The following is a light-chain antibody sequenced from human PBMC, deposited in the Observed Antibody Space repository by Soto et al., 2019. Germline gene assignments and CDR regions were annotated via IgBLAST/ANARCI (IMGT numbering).Light chain of an antibody. CDR2: DDN. CDR1: NIGSRS. J-gene: IGLJ1*01. Sequence: SYELTQPPSVSVAPGQTARITCGGNNIGSRSVHWYQQKPGQAPVLVIYDDNDRPSGIPERFSGSNSGNTATLPINRVEAGDEADYYCQVWDSTSDHVFGTGTKVTVL. CDR3: QVWDSTSDHV. V-gene: IGLV3-21*02.